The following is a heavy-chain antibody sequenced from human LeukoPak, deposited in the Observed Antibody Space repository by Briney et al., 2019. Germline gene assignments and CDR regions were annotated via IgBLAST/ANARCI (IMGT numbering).Heavy chain of an antibody. CDR2: INRSGST. V-gene: IGHV4-34*01. CDR3: ARVVDRGCYYYFYYMDV. CDR1: GVSFSGYY. D-gene: IGHD1-26*01. Sequence: SSESLSLTCAVYGVSFSGYYWSWVRQPPGKGLEWVGEINRSGSTNYNPSLKSRLTISADTTTNHLSLKLSSVTAADTAVYYCARVVDRGCYYYFYYMDVWGKGTTVTVSS. J-gene: IGHJ6*03.